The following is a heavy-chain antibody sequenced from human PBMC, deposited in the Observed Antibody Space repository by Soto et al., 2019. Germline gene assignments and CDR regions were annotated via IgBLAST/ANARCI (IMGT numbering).Heavy chain of an antibody. CDR1: GFTFSDYW. CDR3: ARTGTSHY. V-gene: IGHV3-7*05. D-gene: IGHD1-1*01. J-gene: IGHJ4*02. Sequence: GGSLRLSCEASGFTFSDYWMAWVRQPPGKGLEWVANIKKDGGEKYYVDSVKGRFTISRDNSNNSVCLQMSSLRAEDTAVYYCARTGTSHYLGQGTLVTVSS. CDR2: IKKDGGEK.